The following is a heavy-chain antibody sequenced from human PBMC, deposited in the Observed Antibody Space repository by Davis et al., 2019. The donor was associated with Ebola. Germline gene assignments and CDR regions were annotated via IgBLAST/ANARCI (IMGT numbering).Heavy chain of an antibody. V-gene: IGHV4-59*01. CDR2: RYNSGST. Sequence: MPSETLSLTCSVSGASISSYYWSWIRQAPGKGLEWIGFRYNSGSTNHNPSLQSRVIISIDTANKQISLKLSSVTAADTAVYYCAREYSSGSKDFNYWGQGTLVTVSS. J-gene: IGHJ4*02. D-gene: IGHD6-19*01. CDR1: GASISSYY. CDR3: AREYSSGSKDFNY.